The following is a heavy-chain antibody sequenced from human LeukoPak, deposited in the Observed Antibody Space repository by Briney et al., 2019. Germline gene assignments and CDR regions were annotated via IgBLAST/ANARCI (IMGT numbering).Heavy chain of an antibody. CDR2: IYSGGST. V-gene: IGHV3-66*01. J-gene: IGHJ4*02. CDR3: ARDYGDNGIDY. D-gene: IGHD4-17*01. CDR1: GFTVSSTY. Sequence: GGSLRLSCTSSGFTVSSTYISWVRQAPGKGLEWVSVIYSGGSTYYADSVKGRFTISRDNSKNTLYLQMNSLRAEDTAVYYCARDYGDNGIDYWGQGTLVTVSS.